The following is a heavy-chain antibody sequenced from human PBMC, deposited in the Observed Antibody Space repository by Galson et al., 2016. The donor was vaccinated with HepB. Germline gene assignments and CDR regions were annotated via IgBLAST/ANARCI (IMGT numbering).Heavy chain of an antibody. CDR3: ATALGLAGFDY. D-gene: IGHD1-26*01. V-gene: IGHV3-33*08. Sequence: SLRLSCAVSGLKITNYWMDWVRQAPGKGLEWVAVIWYDGSNKYYADSVKGRFSISRDNSKNSLYLQMNTLRAEDSAVYFCATALGLAGFDYWGQGTLVTVSS. CDR1: GLKITNYW. CDR2: IWYDGSNK. J-gene: IGHJ4*02.